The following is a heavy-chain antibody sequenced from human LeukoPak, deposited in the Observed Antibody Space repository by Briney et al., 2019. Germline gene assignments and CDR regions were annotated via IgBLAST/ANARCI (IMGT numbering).Heavy chain of an antibody. V-gene: IGHV4-39*01. D-gene: IGHD5-18*01. Sequence: SETLSLTCTVSGGSISSRNCYWGWIRQPPGKGLEWIGSIYYSGTTYYNPSLKSRVTISVDTSRNQFSLKLTSVTAAADTAVYYCARQMDTAKFGGFDYWGQGALVAVSS. CDR1: GGSISSRNCY. CDR3: ARQMDTAKFGGFDY. CDR2: IYYSGTT. J-gene: IGHJ4*02.